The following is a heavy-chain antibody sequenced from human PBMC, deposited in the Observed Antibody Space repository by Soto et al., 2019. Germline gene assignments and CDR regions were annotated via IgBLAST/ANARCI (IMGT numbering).Heavy chain of an antibody. CDR1: GFTFDSYW. V-gene: IGHV3-7*01. CDR3: ARGGNGYENWPPYYYYGMDV. CDR2: IKQDGGQT. Sequence: GGSLRLSCAASGFTFDSYWMTWVRQAPGKGLEWVAHIKQDGGQTYYVDSLKGRFTISRDNAKTSLYLQMNSLRAEDTSVYFCARGGNGYENWPPYYYYGMDVWGQGTTVTVSS. J-gene: IGHJ6*02. D-gene: IGHD5-12*01.